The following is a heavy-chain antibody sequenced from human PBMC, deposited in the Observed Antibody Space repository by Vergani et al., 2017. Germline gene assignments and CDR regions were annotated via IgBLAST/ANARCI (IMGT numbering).Heavy chain of an antibody. Sequence: QVQLQQWGGGLLKPSETLSLTCVVNGGSFTSYHWTWIRQSPGEGLEWVGDIDHTGRPDYNPSLKSGLTMSVDKSRNQFPLTLNSVTATDTAIYFCARVNTETNGHLYYYYYMDVWGQGTAVTVS. J-gene: IGHJ6*03. V-gene: IGHV4-34*01. CDR1: GGSFTSYH. CDR2: IDHTGRP. D-gene: IGHD4-11*01. CDR3: ARVNTETNGHLYYYYYMDV.